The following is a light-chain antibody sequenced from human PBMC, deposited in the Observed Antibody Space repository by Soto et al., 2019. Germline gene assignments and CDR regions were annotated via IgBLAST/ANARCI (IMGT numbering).Light chain of an antibody. CDR2: DVS. CDR3: SSYTITSTQ. V-gene: IGLV2-14*03. Sequence: QSALTQPASVSGSPGQSITISCTGTSSDVGGSNYVSWYQQHPGKAPKLMIFDVSNRPSGVSNRFSGSKSGNTASLTISGLQAGDEADYYCSSYTITSTQFGGGTKVTVL. J-gene: IGLJ3*02. CDR1: SSDVGGSNY.